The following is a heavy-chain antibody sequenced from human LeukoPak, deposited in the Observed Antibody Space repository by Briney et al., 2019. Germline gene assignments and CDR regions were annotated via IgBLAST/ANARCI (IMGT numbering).Heavy chain of an antibody. V-gene: IGHV3-23*01. CDR2: ISESGSGT. CDR1: GLTFSRYA. J-gene: IGHJ4*02. CDR3: AKDIAQGYTFGSIEQDY. D-gene: IGHD5-18*01. Sequence: GGSLRLSCAVSGLTFSRYAMSWVRQAPGKGLEWVSAISESGSGTYYADSVKGRFAISRDNSKDTLSLQMNSLRAEDTAVYYCAKDIAQGYTFGSIEQDYWGQGTLVTVSS.